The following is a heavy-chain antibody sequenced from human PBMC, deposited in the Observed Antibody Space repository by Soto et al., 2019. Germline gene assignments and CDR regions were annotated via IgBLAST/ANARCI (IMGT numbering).Heavy chain of an antibody. D-gene: IGHD2-2*01. CDR3: ASDYCSRKRCYDRYWFEP. CDR2: INAGNGNT. CDR1: GYTFTSYA. Sequence: ASVKVSCKASGYTFTSYAMHWVRQAPGQRLEWMGWINAGNGNTKYSQKFQGRVTITRDTSASTAYMELSSLRSEDTAVYYCASDYCSRKRCYDRYWFEPWGQGTLGTV. J-gene: IGHJ5*02. V-gene: IGHV1-3*01.